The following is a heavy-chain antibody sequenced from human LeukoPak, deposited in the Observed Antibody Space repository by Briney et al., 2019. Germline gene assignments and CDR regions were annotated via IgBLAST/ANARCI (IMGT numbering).Heavy chain of an antibody. J-gene: IGHJ6*04. V-gene: IGHV4-34*01. CDR2: INHSGST. Sequence: SETLSLTCAVYGGSFSGYYWSWIRQPPGKGLEWIGEINHSGSTNYNPSLKSRVTISVDTSKNQFSLKLSSVTAADTAVYYRARGLGRSPLGVWGKGTTVTVSS. CDR1: GGSFSGYY. CDR3: ARGLGRSPLGV.